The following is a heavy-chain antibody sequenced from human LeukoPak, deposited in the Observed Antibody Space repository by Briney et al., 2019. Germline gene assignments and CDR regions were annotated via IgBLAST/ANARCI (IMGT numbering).Heavy chain of an antibody. CDR3: ARGRRVPAAWSYYMDV. J-gene: IGHJ6*03. CDR1: GGSFSGYY. CDR2: INHSGST. D-gene: IGHD2-2*01. V-gene: IGHV4-34*01. Sequence: SETLSLTCAVYGGSFSGYYWSWIRQPPGKGLEWIGEINHSGSTNYNPSLKSRVTISVDTSKNQFSLKLSSVTAADTAVYYCARGRRVPAAWSYYMDVWGKGTTVTVSS.